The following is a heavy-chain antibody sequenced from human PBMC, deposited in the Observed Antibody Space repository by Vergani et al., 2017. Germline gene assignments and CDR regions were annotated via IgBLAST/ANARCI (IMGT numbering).Heavy chain of an antibody. J-gene: IGHJ5*01. CDR3: VRARCSGPCFMSNWFDS. V-gene: IGHV3-30*02. Sequence: QEQLLQSGGGVVQPGGSLRLSCIGSGYTFGHFDMHWVRQAPGKGLAWVAFIRYDGSNPQYIDSVKGRFTISRDNAKNTLYLEMNSLRGDDTAIYYCVRARCSGPCFMSNWFDSWGQGTLVTVSS. CDR2: IRYDGSNP. CDR1: GYTFGHFD. D-gene: IGHD5-12*01.